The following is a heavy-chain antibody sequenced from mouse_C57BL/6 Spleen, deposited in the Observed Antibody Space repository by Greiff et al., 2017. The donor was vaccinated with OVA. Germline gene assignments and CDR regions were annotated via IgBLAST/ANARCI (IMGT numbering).Heavy chain of an antibody. Sequence: EVKLMESGGDLVKPGGSLKLSCAASGFTFSSYGMSWVRQTPDKRLEWVATISSGGSYTYYPDSVKGRFTISRDNAKNTLYLQMSSLKSEDTAMYYCARHFDYDGSFAYWGQGTLVTVSA. V-gene: IGHV5-6*01. D-gene: IGHD2-4*01. CDR1: GFTFSSYG. CDR2: ISSGGSYT. CDR3: ARHFDYDGSFAY. J-gene: IGHJ3*01.